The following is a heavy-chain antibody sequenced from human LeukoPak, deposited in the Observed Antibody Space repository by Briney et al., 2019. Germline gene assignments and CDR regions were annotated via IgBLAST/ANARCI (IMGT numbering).Heavy chain of an antibody. D-gene: IGHD6-13*01. J-gene: IGHJ4*02. V-gene: IGHV1-69*13. CDR1: GGTFSSYA. CDR2: IIPIFGTA. Sequence: SVNVSCKASGGTFSSYAISWVRQAPGQGLEWMGGIIPIFGTANYAQKLQGRVTITADESTSTAYMELSSLRSEDTAVYYCARGQNSPNPGYSSSWPYFDYWGQGTLVTVSS. CDR3: ARGQNSPNPGYSSSWPYFDY.